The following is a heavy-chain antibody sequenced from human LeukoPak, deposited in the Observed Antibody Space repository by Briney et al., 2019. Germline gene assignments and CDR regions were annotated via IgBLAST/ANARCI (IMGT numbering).Heavy chain of an antibody. CDR3: ARDREQDYYDSSGYAFDI. CDR2: ISSSSSYI. CDR1: GFTFSSYS. Sequence: PGGSLRLSCAASGFTFSSYSMNWVRQAPGKGLGWVSSISSSSSYIYYADSVKGRFTISRDNAKNSLYLQMNSLRAEDTAVYYCARDREQDYYDSSGYAFDIWGQGTMVTVSS. V-gene: IGHV3-21*01. J-gene: IGHJ3*02. D-gene: IGHD3-22*01.